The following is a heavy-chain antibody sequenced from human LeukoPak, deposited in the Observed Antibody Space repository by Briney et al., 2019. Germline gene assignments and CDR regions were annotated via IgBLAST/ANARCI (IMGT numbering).Heavy chain of an antibody. CDR2: INHSGST. J-gene: IGHJ5*02. CDR3: ARRTGWLRFNWFDP. D-gene: IGHD5-12*01. Sequence: SETLSLTCTVSGGSISSSSYYWGWIRQPPGKGLEWIGEINHSGSTNYNPSLKSRVTISVDTSKNQFSLKLSSVTAADTAVYYCARRTGWLRFNWFDPWGQGTLVTVSS. CDR1: GGSISSSSYY. V-gene: IGHV4-39*07.